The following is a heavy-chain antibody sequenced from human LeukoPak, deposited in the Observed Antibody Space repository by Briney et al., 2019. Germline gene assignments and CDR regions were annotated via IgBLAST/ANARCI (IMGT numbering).Heavy chain of an antibody. Sequence: GSLRLSCAASGFTFSSYAMSWVRQAPGKGLEWIGYIYYSGSTNYNPSLKSRVTISVDTSKNQFSLKLSSVTAADTAVYYCASGDTSAGYFQHWGQGTLVTVSS. CDR3: ASGDTSAGYFQH. D-gene: IGHD6-19*01. CDR1: GFTFSSYA. CDR2: IYYSGST. V-gene: IGHV4-59*12. J-gene: IGHJ1*01.